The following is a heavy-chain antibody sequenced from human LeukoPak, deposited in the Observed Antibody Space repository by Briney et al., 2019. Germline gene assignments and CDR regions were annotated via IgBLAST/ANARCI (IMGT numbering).Heavy chain of an antibody. J-gene: IGHJ4*01. D-gene: IGHD4-23*01. V-gene: IGHV3-23*01. CDR3: AKDRRSYGGTSFDS. CDR1: GFTFSNYG. CDR2: ISDST. Sequence: GGSLRLSCAASGFTFSNYGMSWVRQAPGEGLEWVSLISDSTWYADSVKGRFTISRDVSQNTLYLQMNGLRAEDTAVYYCAKDRRSYGGTSFDSWGQGTLVTVSS.